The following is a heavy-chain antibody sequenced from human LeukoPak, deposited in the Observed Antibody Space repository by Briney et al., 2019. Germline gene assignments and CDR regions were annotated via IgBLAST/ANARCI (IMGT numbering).Heavy chain of an antibody. CDR1: GYTFTSYG. Sequence: GASVKVSCKASGYTFTSYGISWVRQAPGQGLEWMGWISAYNGNTNYAQKLQGRVTMTTDTSTSTAYMELRSLRSDDTAVYYCARAQGVWSGYSMVRPHGGAFDIWGQGTMVTVSS. D-gene: IGHD3-3*01. V-gene: IGHV1-18*01. CDR3: ARAQGVWSGYSMVRPHGGAFDI. J-gene: IGHJ3*02. CDR2: ISAYNGNT.